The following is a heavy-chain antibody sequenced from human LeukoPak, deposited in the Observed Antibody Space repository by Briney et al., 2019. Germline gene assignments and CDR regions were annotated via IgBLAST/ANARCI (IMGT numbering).Heavy chain of an antibody. V-gene: IGHV4-4*02. J-gene: IGHJ3*02. D-gene: IGHD3-22*01. CDR1: GGSISSSNW. CDR3: AREGQTYYYDSRTEDAFDI. Sequence: SGTLSLTCAVSGGSISSSNWWSWVRQPPGKGLEWIGEIYHSGSTNYNPSLKSRVTISVDKSKNQFSLKLSSVTAADTAVYYCAREGQTYYYDSRTEDAFDIWGQGTMVTVSS. CDR2: IYHSGST.